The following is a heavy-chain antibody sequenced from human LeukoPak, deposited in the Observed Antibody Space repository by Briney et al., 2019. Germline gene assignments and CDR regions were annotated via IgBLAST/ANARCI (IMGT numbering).Heavy chain of an antibody. CDR2: IYYSGST. V-gene: IGHV4-59*12. CDR1: GGSISSYY. Sequence: SETLSLTCTVSGGSISSYYWSWIRQPPGKGLEWIGYIYYSGSTYYNPSLKSRVTISVDTSKNQLSLKLSSVTAADTAVYYCAADSGSYGWYFDYWGQGTLVTVSS. CDR3: AADSGSYGWYFDY. J-gene: IGHJ4*02. D-gene: IGHD3-10*01.